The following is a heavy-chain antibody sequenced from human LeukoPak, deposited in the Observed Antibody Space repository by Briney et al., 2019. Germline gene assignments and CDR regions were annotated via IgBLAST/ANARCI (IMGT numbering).Heavy chain of an antibody. Sequence: GGSLRLSCAASGFTFSSYAMSWVRQAPGKGLEWVSAIIGSGSTTYCADSVKGRFTISRDNSKNTLYLQMNSLRAEDTAVYYCAKDPALREGYNNFDYWGQGTLVTVSS. J-gene: IGHJ4*02. CDR3: AKDPALREGYNNFDY. CDR2: IIGSGSTT. D-gene: IGHD1-1*01. V-gene: IGHV3-23*01. CDR1: GFTFSSYA.